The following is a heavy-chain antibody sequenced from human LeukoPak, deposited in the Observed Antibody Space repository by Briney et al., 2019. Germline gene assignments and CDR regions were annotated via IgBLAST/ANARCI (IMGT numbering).Heavy chain of an antibody. Sequence: PGGSLRLSCAASGFTFSSYSMNWVRQAPGKGLEWVPSISSSSSYIYYADSVKGRFTISRDNAKNSLYLQMNSLRAEDTAVYYCARIHNLGILAHFDYWGQGTLVTVSS. J-gene: IGHJ4*02. V-gene: IGHV3-21*01. CDR1: GFTFSSYS. CDR3: ARIHNLGILAHFDY. CDR2: ISSSSSYI. D-gene: IGHD1-1*01.